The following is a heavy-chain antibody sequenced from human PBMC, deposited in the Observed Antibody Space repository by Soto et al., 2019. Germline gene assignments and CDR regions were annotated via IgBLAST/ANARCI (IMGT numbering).Heavy chain of an antibody. J-gene: IGHJ3*02. Sequence: GASVKVSCKASGGTFSSYAISWVRQAPGQGLEWMGGIIPIFGTANYAQKFQGRVTITADESTSTAYMELSSLRSEDTAVYYCARQKIDPRITMIVVVSNDAFDIWGQGTMVTVSS. D-gene: IGHD3-22*01. CDR2: IIPIFGTA. V-gene: IGHV1-69*13. CDR3: ARQKIDPRITMIVVVSNDAFDI. CDR1: GGTFSSYA.